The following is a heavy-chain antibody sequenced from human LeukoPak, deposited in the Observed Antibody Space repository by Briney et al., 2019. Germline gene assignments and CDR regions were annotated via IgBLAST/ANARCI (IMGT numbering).Heavy chain of an antibody. D-gene: IGHD3-10*01. J-gene: IGHJ4*02. Sequence: PGGSLRLSCAASGFTFSSYSMNWVRQAPGKGLEWVSSISSSSIYIYYADSVKGRFTISRDNSKNTLYLQMNSLRAEDTAVYYCANGYYGSGSYYNGIYWGQGTLVTVSS. CDR1: GFTFSSYS. V-gene: IGHV3-21*04. CDR3: ANGYYGSGSYYNGIY. CDR2: ISSSSIYI.